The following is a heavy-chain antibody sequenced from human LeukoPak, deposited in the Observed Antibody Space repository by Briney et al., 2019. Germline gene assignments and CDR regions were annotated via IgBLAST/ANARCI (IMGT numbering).Heavy chain of an antibody. J-gene: IGHJ4*02. CDR3: AKDRRSSWYGEFDY. V-gene: IGHV3-9*01. Sequence: QPGGALRLSCAASGFTFEDYAMHWVRQAPGKGLEWVSGISWNSGSIGDADSVKGRFTISRDNAKNSLYLQMNRLRAEDTALYYCAKDRRSSWYGEFDYWGQGTLVTVSS. D-gene: IGHD6-13*01. CDR1: GFTFEDYA. CDR2: ISWNSGSI.